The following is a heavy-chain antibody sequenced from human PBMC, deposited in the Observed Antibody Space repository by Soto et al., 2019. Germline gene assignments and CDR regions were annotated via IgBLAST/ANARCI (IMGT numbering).Heavy chain of an antibody. Sequence: ASVKFSCKASGYTFTGYYMHWVRQAPGQGLEWMGWINPNSGGTNYAQKFQGRVTMTRDTSISTAYMELSRPRSDDTAVYYCARDPGIAADWYFDLWGRGTLVTVSS. CDR1: GYTFTGYY. V-gene: IGHV1-2*02. J-gene: IGHJ2*01. CDR2: INPNSGGT. D-gene: IGHD6-25*01. CDR3: ARDPGIAADWYFDL.